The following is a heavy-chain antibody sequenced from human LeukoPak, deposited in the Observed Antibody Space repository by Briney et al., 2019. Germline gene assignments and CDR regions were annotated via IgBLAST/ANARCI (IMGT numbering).Heavy chain of an antibody. CDR1: GFTFSNYW. Sequence: PGGSLRLSCAASGFTFSNYWMSWVRQAPGKGLEWVANINQDGSEKYYVDSVKGRFTISRDNAKNSLYLQMNSLRAEDTAVYYCARGLGVVINGIGWFDPWGQGTLVTVSS. D-gene: IGHD3-3*01. CDR2: INQDGSEK. V-gene: IGHV3-7*04. CDR3: ARGLGVVINGIGWFDP. J-gene: IGHJ5*02.